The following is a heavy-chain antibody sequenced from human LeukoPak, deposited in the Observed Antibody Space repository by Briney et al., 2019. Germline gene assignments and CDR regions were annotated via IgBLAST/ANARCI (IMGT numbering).Heavy chain of an antibody. CDR3: ARASGDGRFDY. CDR2: IYPGDSDI. D-gene: IGHD4-17*01. Sequence: GESLKISCKVSGYSFITYWIGWVRQMPGKGQEWMGIIYPGDSDIRYSPSFQGQVTISADKSISTAYLQWSSLKASDTAIYYCARASGDGRFDYWGQGTLVTVSS. V-gene: IGHV5-51*01. CDR1: GYSFITYW. J-gene: IGHJ4*02.